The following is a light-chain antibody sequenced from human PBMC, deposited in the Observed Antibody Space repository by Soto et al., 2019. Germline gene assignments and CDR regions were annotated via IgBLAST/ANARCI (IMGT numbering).Light chain of an antibody. Sequence: DIQMTQSPSTLSASVGDRVTITCRASQSVSIWLAWYQQKPGKAPKLLIYKASSLKSGVPSRFSGSGSGTEFTLTISSLQPDDVATDYCQQYNSYWTFGQGTKVEMK. CDR2: KAS. CDR3: QQYNSYWT. CDR1: QSVSIW. V-gene: IGKV1-5*03. J-gene: IGKJ1*01.